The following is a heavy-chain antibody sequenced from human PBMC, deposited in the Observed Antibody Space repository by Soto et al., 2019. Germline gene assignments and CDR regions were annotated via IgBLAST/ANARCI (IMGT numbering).Heavy chain of an antibody. Sequence: EVQLLESGGGLVQPGGSWRPSVAASGFPFSTYAMSWVRQAPGKGLEWVSAISGSGGSTYYADSVKGRFTVSRDNSKNTLYLQMNSLRAEDTAVYYCAKKAGTDYYFDYWGQGTLVTVSS. D-gene: IGHD1-1*01. CDR3: AKKAGTDYYFDY. J-gene: IGHJ4*02. V-gene: IGHV3-23*01. CDR1: GFPFSTYA. CDR2: ISGSGGST.